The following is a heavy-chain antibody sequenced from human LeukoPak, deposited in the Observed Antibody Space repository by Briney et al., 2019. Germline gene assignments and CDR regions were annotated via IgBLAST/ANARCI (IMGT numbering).Heavy chain of an antibody. J-gene: IGHJ4*02. CDR3: AGEMYYYGSGSYYTHFDY. CDR1: GFTFSSYW. CDR2: IKQDGSET. D-gene: IGHD3-10*01. V-gene: IGHV3-7*01. Sequence: GGSPRLSCAASGFTFSSYWMSWVRQAPGKGLEWVAHIKQDGSETYYVDSVRGRFTISRDNAMNSLYLQISSLRAEDTAVYYCAGEMYYYGSGSYYTHFDYWGQGTLVTVSS.